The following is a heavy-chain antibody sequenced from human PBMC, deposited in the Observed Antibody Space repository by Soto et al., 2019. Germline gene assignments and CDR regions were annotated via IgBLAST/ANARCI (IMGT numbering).Heavy chain of an antibody. CDR1: GSITNHH. J-gene: IGHJ4*02. V-gene: IGHV1-46*01. D-gene: IGHD6-19*01. Sequence: QGHLVQSGAEVKKPGASVNVSCQASGSITNHHMHWVRQAPGQGLEWMGIFNPSGLSTTYAQKFRGRVTITRDTSTSTVYMELSSLTSEDTAVYFCAKVTHRGPIAVAGPLGSWGQGTLVIVSS. CDR3: AKVTHRGPIAVAGPLGS. CDR2: FNPSGLST.